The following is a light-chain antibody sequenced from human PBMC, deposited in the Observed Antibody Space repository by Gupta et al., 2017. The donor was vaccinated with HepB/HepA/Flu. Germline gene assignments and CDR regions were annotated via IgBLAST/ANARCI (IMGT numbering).Light chain of an antibody. CDR3: QQRSSRPPWT. CDR2: DAS. V-gene: IGKV3-11*01. J-gene: IGKJ1*01. Sequence: EIVLRQSPATLSLSPGERATLSCRSSQSVSSYVAWYQQKPGQAPRLIIYDASNRATSIPARFIGSGSGTKFILTTISLDPEDDSVEYCQQRSSRPPWTFGQGTTVEI. CDR1: QSVSSY.